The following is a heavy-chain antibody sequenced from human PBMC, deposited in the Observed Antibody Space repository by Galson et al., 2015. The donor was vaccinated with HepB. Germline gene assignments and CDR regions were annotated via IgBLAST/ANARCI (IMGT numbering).Heavy chain of an antibody. CDR3: ARIQDYGSGSLGDCFDP. Sequence: PALENPTQTLTLTCTFSGFSPSTSGMCVSWIRQPPGKALEWLARIDWDDDKYYSTSLTTRLTISKDNSKNQVVLTMTNMYPVDTATYYCARIQDYGSGSLGDCFDPWGQGTLVTVSS. CDR2: IDWDDDK. V-gene: IGHV2-70*11. CDR1: GFSPSTSGMC. J-gene: IGHJ5*02. D-gene: IGHD3-10*01.